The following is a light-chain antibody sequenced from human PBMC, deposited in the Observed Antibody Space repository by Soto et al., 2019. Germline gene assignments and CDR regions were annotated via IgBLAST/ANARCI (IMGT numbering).Light chain of an antibody. CDR3: QQYDNLLALT. V-gene: IGKV1-33*01. CDR1: QDISKY. J-gene: IGKJ4*01. CDR2: DAS. Sequence: DVQMTQTPSSLSASVGDRVTIACQASQDISKYLNWYQFRPGQAPKLLIYDASNLETGVPSRFSGSGSGTHFSLTITRLQPEDVATYYCQQYDNLLALTFGGGTKVQIK.